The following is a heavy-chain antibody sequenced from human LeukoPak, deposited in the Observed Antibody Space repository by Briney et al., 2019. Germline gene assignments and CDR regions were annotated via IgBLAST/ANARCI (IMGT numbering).Heavy chain of an antibody. CDR1: GGSISSSSYY. D-gene: IGHD6-13*01. CDR3: ARHPTTGYSSSWAFDY. V-gene: IGHV4-39*01. CDR2: IYYSGST. J-gene: IGHJ4*02. Sequence: ASETLSLTCTVSGGSISSSSYYWGWIRQPPGKGLEWIGSIYYSGSTYYNPSLKSRVTISVDTSKNQFSLKLSSVTAADTAVYYCARHPTTGYSSSWAFDYWGQGTLVTVSS.